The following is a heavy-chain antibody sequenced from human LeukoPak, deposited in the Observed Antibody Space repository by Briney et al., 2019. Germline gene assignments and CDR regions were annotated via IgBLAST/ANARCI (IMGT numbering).Heavy chain of an antibody. Sequence: NPGGSLRLSCAASGFTFSSYSMNWVRQAPGKGLEWVSSISSSSSYIYYADSVKGRFTISRDNAKNSLYLQMNSLRAEDTAVYYCARVEGYCSSTSCRGGYFDYWGQGTLVTVSS. CDR2: ISSSSSYI. D-gene: IGHD2-2*01. CDR1: GFTFSSYS. J-gene: IGHJ4*02. V-gene: IGHV3-21*01. CDR3: ARVEGYCSSTSCRGGYFDY.